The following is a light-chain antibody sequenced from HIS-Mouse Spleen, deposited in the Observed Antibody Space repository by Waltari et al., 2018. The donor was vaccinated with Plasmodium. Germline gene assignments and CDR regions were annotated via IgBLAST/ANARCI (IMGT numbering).Light chain of an antibody. J-gene: IGLJ2*01. CDR3: QAWDSSTVV. Sequence: SYELTQPPSVSVSPGQTASITCSGDKLGYKYACWYQQKPGQSPVLVIYQDSKRPSGIPGRFSGSNSGITATLTISGTQAMDEADYYCQAWDSSTVVFGGGTKLTVL. V-gene: IGLV3-1*01. CDR2: QDS. CDR1: KLGYKY.